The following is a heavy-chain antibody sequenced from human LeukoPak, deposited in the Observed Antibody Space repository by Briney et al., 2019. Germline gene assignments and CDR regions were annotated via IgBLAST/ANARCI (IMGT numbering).Heavy chain of an antibody. J-gene: IGHJ4*02. Sequence: GGSLRLSCAASGFTFGTSAMHWVRQAPGKGLEWVAVLSYDARDIHYADSVRGRFTISRDNSKNTLYLQMNSLRAEDTAVYYCARDDPGGIDYWGQGTLVTVSS. V-gene: IGHV3-30*04. CDR2: LSYDARDI. CDR3: ARDDPGGIDY. D-gene: IGHD3-16*01. CDR1: GFTFGTSA.